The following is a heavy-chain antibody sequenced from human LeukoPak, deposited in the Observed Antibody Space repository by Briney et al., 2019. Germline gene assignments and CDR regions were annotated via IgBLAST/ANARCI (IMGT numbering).Heavy chain of an antibody. V-gene: IGHV4-38-2*01. Sequence: SETLSLICAVSGYSISSAYYWGWIRQPPGKGLEWIGSIYHSGSTYYNPSLKSRVTISVDTSKNQFSLKLSSVTAADTAVYYCARVGGYCSSSSCYAPNWFDPWGQGALVTVSS. D-gene: IGHD2-2*01. CDR1: GYSISSAYY. CDR2: IYHSGST. CDR3: ARVGGYCSSSSCYAPNWFDP. J-gene: IGHJ5*02.